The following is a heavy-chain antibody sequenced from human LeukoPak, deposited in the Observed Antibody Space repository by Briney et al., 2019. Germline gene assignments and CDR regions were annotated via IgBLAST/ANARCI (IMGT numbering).Heavy chain of an antibody. CDR1: GYTFTSYG. Sequence: GASVKVSCKASGYTFTSYGISWVRQAPGQGLEWMGWISAYNGNTNYAQKLQGRVTMTTDTSTSTAYMELRSLRSDDTAVYYCARDPSGDYVWGSYRNDYWGQGTLVTVSS. CDR2: ISAYNGNT. J-gene: IGHJ4*02. D-gene: IGHD3-16*02. CDR3: ARDPSGDYVWGSYRNDY. V-gene: IGHV1-18*01.